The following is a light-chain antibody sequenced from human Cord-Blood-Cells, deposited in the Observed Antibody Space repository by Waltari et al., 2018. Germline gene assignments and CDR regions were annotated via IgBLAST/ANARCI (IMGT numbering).Light chain of an antibody. J-gene: IGLJ2*01. CDR1: SSDVGGHNY. CDR2: DVS. V-gene: IGLV2-14*01. CDR3: SSYTSSSTVV. Sequence: QSALTQPASVSGSPGQSITISCTGTSSDVGGHNYFSWYQQHPGKPPKLMIYDVSNRPSGVSNRFSGSKSGNTASLTISGLQAEDEADYYCSSYTSSSTVVFGGGTKLTVL.